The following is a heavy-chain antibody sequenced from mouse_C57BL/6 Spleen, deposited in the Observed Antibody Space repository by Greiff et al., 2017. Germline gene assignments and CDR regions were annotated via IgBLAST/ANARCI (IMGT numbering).Heavy chain of an antibody. CDR2: IYPSDSET. Sequence: QVQLQQPGAELVRPGSSVKLSCKASGYTFTSYWMDWVKQRPGQGLEWIGNIYPSDSETHYNQKFKDKATLTVDKSSSTAYRQLSSLTSEDSAVDYCASSGYYGRRVAYWGQGTLVTVSA. CDR1: GYTFTSYW. V-gene: IGHV1-61*01. D-gene: IGHD1-1*01. CDR3: ASSGYYGRRVAY. J-gene: IGHJ3*01.